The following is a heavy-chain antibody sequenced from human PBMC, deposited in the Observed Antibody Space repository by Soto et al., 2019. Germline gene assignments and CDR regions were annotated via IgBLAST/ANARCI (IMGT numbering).Heavy chain of an antibody. J-gene: IGHJ4*02. Sequence: GGSLRLSCAATGFMFGTYWMSWVRQAPGKGLEWVANIHGDGGKIYYVDSVKGRFTISRDNAKRSLHLQMKSLRAEDTAVYYCARDFYGGYTYGPGDYWGQGALVTVSS. CDR1: GFMFGTYW. CDR3: ARDFYGGYTYGPGDY. V-gene: IGHV3-7*01. D-gene: IGHD5-18*01. CDR2: IHGDGGKI.